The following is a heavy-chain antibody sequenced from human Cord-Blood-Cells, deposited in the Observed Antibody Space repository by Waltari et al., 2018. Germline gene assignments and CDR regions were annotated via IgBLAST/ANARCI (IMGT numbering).Heavy chain of an antibody. D-gene: IGHD4-17*01. Sequence: QVQLQESGPGLVKPSETLSLTCTVSGGSISSYYWSWIRQPAGKGLGWIGRIYTRGSTNYHPSLKSRVTMSGDTSKNQFSLKLSSVTAADTAVYYCAREATTVVDYWGQGTLVTVSS. CDR3: AREATTVVDY. J-gene: IGHJ4*02. V-gene: IGHV4-4*07. CDR2: IYTRGST. CDR1: GGSISSYY.